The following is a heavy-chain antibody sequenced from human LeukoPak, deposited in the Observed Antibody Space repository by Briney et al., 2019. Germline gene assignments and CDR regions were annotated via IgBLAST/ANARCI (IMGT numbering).Heavy chain of an antibody. J-gene: IGHJ4*02. Sequence: GRSLRLSCAASGFTFSSYGMHWVRQAPGKGLEWVAVIWYDGSTKYYADSVKGRFTISRDNSKNALFLQMNSLRAEDTAVYYCASLRRDSSGWYYFDYWGQGTLVTVSS. CDR2: IWYDGSTK. V-gene: IGHV3-33*08. CDR1: GFTFSSYG. CDR3: ASLRRDSSGWYYFDY. D-gene: IGHD6-19*01.